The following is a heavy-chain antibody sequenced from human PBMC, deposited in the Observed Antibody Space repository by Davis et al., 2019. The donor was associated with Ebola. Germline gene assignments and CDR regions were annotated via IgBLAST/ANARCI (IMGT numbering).Heavy chain of an antibody. Sequence: GGSLRLSCAASGFTFSDYYMSWIRQAPGKGLERVSYISSSGSTIYYADSVKGRFTISRDNAKNSLYLQMNSLRAEDTAVYYCARLVVVHVDYFDYWGQGTLVTVSS. J-gene: IGHJ4*02. CDR2: ISSSGSTI. CDR3: ARLVVVHVDYFDY. D-gene: IGHD2-2*01. CDR1: GFTFSDYY. V-gene: IGHV3-11*01.